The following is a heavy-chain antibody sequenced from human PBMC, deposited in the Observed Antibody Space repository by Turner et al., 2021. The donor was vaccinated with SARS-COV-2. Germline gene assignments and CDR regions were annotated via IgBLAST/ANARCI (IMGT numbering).Heavy chain of an antibody. J-gene: IGHJ4*02. CDR3: ARVLNTIFPDFDY. CDR2: IYYSGST. CDR1: GRSISRGGSY. D-gene: IGHD3-9*01. V-gene: IGHV4-31*03. Sequence: QVQLQESGPGPVTPSQSLSLPCPFSGRSISRGGSYWSWIRQHPGKCLEWIEYIYYSGSTYYNPSLKSRVTISVDTSKNQFSLKLSSVTAADTAVYYCARVLNTIFPDFDYWGQGTLVTVSS.